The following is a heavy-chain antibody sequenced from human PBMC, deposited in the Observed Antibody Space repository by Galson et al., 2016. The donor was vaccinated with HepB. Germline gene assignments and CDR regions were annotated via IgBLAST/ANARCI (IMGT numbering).Heavy chain of an antibody. D-gene: IGHD4-23*01. CDR1: GFTFNTYC. J-gene: IGHJ4*02. V-gene: IGHV3-48*02. Sequence: SLRLSCAVSGFTFNTYCMNWVRQAPGKGLEWVSYISTSGSDIYYADSVKGRFTISRDNVKNSLYLQMNSLKDEDTAVYYCARDRRYGGNQPYYFDSWGRGTLVTVSS. CDR3: ARDRRYGGNQPYYFDS. CDR2: ISTSGSDI.